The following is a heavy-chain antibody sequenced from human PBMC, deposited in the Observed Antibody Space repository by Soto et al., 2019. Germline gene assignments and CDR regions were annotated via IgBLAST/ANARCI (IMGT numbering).Heavy chain of an antibody. V-gene: IGHV1-69*01. Sequence: QVQLVQSGAGVKKPGSSVKVSCKASGGTFSSYAISWVRQAPGQGLEWMGGIIPIFGTANYAQKFQGRVTITADESTSTASMELSSLRSEDTAVYYCARGAYYDFWSGTTQTYYYYGMDVWGQGTTVTVSS. CDR2: IIPIFGTA. D-gene: IGHD3-3*01. J-gene: IGHJ6*02. CDR3: ARGAYYDFWSGTTQTYYYYGMDV. CDR1: GGTFSSYA.